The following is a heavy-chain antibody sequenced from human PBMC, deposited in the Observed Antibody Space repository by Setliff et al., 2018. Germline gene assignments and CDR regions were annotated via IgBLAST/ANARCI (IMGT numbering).Heavy chain of an antibody. CDR2: IYSGGDT. D-gene: IGHD2-21*02. J-gene: IGHJ4*02. CDR3: ARDAGGDYDN. CDR1: GFTFSSYS. Sequence: PGGSLRLSCAASGFTFSSYSMSWVRQTPGKELEWVSVIYSGGDTYYADSVKGRFTIYRDNSKNTLYLQMNSLRLEDTAIYYCARDAGGDYDNWGQGTLVTVSS. V-gene: IGHV3-66*02.